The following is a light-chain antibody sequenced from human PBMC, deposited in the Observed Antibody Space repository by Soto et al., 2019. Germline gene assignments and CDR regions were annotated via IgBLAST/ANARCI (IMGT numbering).Light chain of an antibody. CDR3: QSYDSSLSAYYV. CDR2: ANK. J-gene: IGLJ1*01. Sequence: QSVLTQPPSVSGAPGQRVTISCTGSSSNIGAGYDVHWYQQLPGTAPKLLIYANKNRPSGVPDRFSGSKSGTSASLAITGLQAEDEADYYCQSYDSSLSAYYVFGPGTKVTVL. CDR1: SSNIGAGYD. V-gene: IGLV1-40*01.